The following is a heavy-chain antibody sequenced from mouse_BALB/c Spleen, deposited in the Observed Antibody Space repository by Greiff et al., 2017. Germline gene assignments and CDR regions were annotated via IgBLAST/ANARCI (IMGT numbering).Heavy chain of an antibody. CDR2: IWSGGST. J-gene: IGHJ3*01. CDR3: ARKGDDEETFAY. Sequence: VKLVESGPGLVQPSQSLSITCTVSGFSLTSYGVHWVRQSPGKGLEWLGVIWSGGSTDYNAAFISRLSISKDNSKSHVFFKMNRLQANDTAIYYCARKGDDEETFAYWGQGTLVTVSA. V-gene: IGHV2-2*02. CDR1: GFSLTSYG.